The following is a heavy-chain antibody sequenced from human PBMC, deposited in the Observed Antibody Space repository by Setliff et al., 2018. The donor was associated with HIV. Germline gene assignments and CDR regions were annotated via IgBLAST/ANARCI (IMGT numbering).Heavy chain of an antibody. CDR2: IYYTGST. D-gene: IGHD3-9*01. Sequence: SETLSLTCSVFRHSISNGYYWGWIRQPPGKGLEWIGDIYYTGSTNFSPSLKSRVTISLDTSKNQFSLKLSSVSAADTAMYYCARGNPDFDILTGYWSHYFDYWGQGRLVTVSS. V-gene: IGHV4-38-2*01. J-gene: IGHJ4*02. CDR1: RHSISNGYY. CDR3: ARGNPDFDILTGYWSHYFDY.